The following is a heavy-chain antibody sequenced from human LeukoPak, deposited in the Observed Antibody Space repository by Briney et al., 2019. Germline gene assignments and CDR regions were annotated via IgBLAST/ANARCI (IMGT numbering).Heavy chain of an antibody. V-gene: IGHV3-23*01. J-gene: IGHJ6*02. D-gene: IGHD4-17*01. CDR3: ARETTVTRDGMDV. CDR2: ISGSGDTT. Sequence: GGSLRLSCAASGFIFSSYAMSWVRQAPGKGLEWVSAISGSGDTTYFADSVKGRFTISRDNSKNTMYLQMNSLRAEDTAVYYCARETTVTRDGMDVWGQGTTVTVSS. CDR1: GFIFSSYA.